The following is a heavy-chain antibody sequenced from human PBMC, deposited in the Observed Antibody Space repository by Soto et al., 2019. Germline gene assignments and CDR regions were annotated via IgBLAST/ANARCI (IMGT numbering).Heavy chain of an antibody. CDR2: IYYSGST. Sequence: LETLSLTCTVSGGSISSSSYYWGWIRQPPGKGLEWIGSIYYSGSTYYNPSLKSRVTISVDTSKNQFSLKLSSVTAADTAVYYCARNGPMVRGVKRVGYYYYYMDVWGKGTTVTVSS. D-gene: IGHD3-10*01. J-gene: IGHJ6*03. CDR1: GGSISSSSYY. CDR3: ARNGPMVRGVKRVGYYYYYMDV. V-gene: IGHV4-39*01.